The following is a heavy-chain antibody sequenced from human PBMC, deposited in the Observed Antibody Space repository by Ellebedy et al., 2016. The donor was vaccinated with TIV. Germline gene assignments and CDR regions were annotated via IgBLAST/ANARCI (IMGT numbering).Heavy chain of an antibody. CDR1: GFSLSTSGVG. CDR3: ARTSLIAVAAFFDY. J-gene: IGHJ4*02. CDR2: IYWNDDK. V-gene: IGHV2-5*01. D-gene: IGHD6-19*01. Sequence: SGPTLVKPTQTLTLTCTFSGFSLSTSGVGVGWIRQPPGKALEWLALIYWNDDKRYSPSLKSRLTITKDTSKNQVVLTMTNMDPVDTATYYCARTSLIAVAAFFDYWGQGTLVTVSS.